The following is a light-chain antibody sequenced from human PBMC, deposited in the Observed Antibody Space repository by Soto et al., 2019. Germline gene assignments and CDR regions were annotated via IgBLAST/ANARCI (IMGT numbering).Light chain of an antibody. CDR2: IAS. CDR1: QDINSW. J-gene: IGKJ4*01. Sequence: DIQMTQSPSSVSASVGDRVTITCRASQDINSWLTWYQQKPEKAPKVLIYIASRLQPGVPSRFSGRGSGTDFSLTISNLQPEDFATYFCQQSKSFPLSFGGGTTVEIK. V-gene: IGKV1-12*01. CDR3: QQSKSFPLS.